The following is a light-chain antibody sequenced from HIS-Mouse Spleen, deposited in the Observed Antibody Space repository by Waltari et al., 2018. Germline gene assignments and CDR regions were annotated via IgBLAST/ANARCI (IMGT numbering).Light chain of an antibody. CDR3: QQYNNWPPYT. V-gene: IGKV3-15*01. CDR2: GAS. Sequence: EIVMTQSPATLSVSPGERATLSCRASQSVSSNLAWYQQKPGQVPRLLIYGASTMATGIPARFSGSVSGTEFTLTISSMQSEDFAVYYCQQYNNWPPYTFGQGTKLEIK. J-gene: IGKJ2*01. CDR1: QSVSSN.